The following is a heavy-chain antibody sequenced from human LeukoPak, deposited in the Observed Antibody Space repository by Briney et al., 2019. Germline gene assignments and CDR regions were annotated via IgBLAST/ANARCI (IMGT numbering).Heavy chain of an antibody. D-gene: IGHD4-11*01. Sequence: GGSLRLSCAASGFTFSSYSMNWVRQAPGKGLEWVSSISSSSYIYYADSVKGRFTISRDNAKNSLYLQMNSLRAEDTAVYYCARRVDKGTTTIDYWGQGTLVTVSS. J-gene: IGHJ4*02. V-gene: IGHV3-21*01. CDR1: GFTFSSYS. CDR3: ARRVDKGTTTIDY. CDR2: ISSSSYI.